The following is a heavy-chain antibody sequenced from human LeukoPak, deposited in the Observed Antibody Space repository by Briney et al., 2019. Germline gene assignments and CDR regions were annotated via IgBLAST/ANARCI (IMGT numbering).Heavy chain of an antibody. D-gene: IGHD2-8*01. V-gene: IGHV1-18*01. CDR3: ARCFGGGRATNGLYY. CDR1: AYGFTSYG. J-gene: IGHJ4*02. CDR2: IIAYNGNT. Sequence: GASVKVTRNASAYGFTSYGNTMVRHAPGQGLEWMGWIIAYNGNTNYAQKLQGRVTMTTDTRTSTAYMELMSLRSDDTAVYYCARCFGGGRATNGLYYWGQGTLVTVSS.